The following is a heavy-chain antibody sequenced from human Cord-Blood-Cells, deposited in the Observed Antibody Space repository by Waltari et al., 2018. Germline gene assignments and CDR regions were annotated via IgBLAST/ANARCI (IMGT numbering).Heavy chain of an antibody. CDR1: GSTFGRTS. CDR3: ARGLGDWNDAFDI. V-gene: IGHV3-21*01. CDR2: ISSSSSYI. Sequence: EVQLVESGGGLAKPGGSLGLSGAPAGSTFGRTSMLCVRPAPGKGLEWVSSISSSSSYIYYADSVKGRFTISRDNAKNSLYLQMNSLRAEDTAVYYCARGLGDWNDAFDIWGQGTMVTVSS. D-gene: IGHD1-1*01. J-gene: IGHJ3*02.